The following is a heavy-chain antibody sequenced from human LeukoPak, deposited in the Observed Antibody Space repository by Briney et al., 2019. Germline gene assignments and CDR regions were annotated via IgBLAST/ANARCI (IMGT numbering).Heavy chain of an antibody. CDR2: ISGSGGST. CDR3: ARYRSYLDY. V-gene: IGHV3-23*01. Sequence: GGTLRLSCAASGLTFSSYGMSWVRQAPGKGLEWVSAISGSGGSTYYADSVKGRFTISRDNSKNTLYLQMNSLRAEDTAVYYCARYRSYLDYWGQGTLVTVSS. CDR1: GLTFSSYG. J-gene: IGHJ4*02. D-gene: IGHD5-12*01.